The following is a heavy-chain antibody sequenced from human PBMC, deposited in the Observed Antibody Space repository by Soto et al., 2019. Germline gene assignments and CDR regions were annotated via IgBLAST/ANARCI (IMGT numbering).Heavy chain of an antibody. CDR2: ISNGGDYT. D-gene: IGHD3-3*02. Sequence: EVQLLESGGGLVQPGGSLRLSCAASGYKFSNYAMTWVRQAPGKGLEWVSCISNGGDYTYYADAVKGRVTICRDKYNNVEFFQMYGPRAEDTGVHYFTIENEAFNTNPLYFD. V-gene: IGHV3-23*01. CDR3: TIENEAFNTNPLYFD. CDR1: GYKFSNYA. J-gene: IGHJ2*01.